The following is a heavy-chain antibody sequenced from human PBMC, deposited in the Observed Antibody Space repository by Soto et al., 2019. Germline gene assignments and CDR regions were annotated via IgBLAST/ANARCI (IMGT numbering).Heavy chain of an antibody. J-gene: IGHJ4*02. CDR3: ARDMFNRHRLHLGELSSNFDY. Sequence: GASVKVSCKASGYTFTSYAMHWVRQAPGQRLEWMGWINAGNGNTKYSQKFQGRVTITRDTSASTAYMELSSLRSEDTAVYYCARDMFNRHRLHLGELSSNFDYWGQGTLVTVSS. D-gene: IGHD3-16*02. V-gene: IGHV1-3*01. CDR2: INAGNGNT. CDR1: GYTFTSYA.